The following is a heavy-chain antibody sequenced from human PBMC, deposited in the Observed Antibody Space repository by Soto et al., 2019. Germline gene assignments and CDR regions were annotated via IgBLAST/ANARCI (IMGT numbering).Heavy chain of an antibody. J-gene: IGHJ6*02. CDR2: IYNSGRT. D-gene: IGHD6-19*01. Sequence: PSETLSLTCTVSGASVSSYFWSWVRQPPGEGLEWIGYIYNSGRTNYNPSLKSRVTISLDTSDNDFSLRLTSLTAADTAVYYCERVHSGWYSGHGLDVWGQGTTVTVSS. CDR3: ERVHSGWYSGHGLDV. CDR1: GASVSSYF. V-gene: IGHV4-59*02.